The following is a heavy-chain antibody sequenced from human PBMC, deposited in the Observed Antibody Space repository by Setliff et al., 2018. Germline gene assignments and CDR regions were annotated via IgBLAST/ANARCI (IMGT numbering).Heavy chain of an antibody. V-gene: IGHV1-18*01. Sequence: SVKVSCKTSGSTFTNYGITWVRQAPGQGLEWMGWINNYSFKTNYPQKFLGRVTVTADTSTGTAYMELGSLTSDDTAIYYCARINFYVSSGYYYAPDYWGPGTLVTVSS. J-gene: IGHJ4*02. CDR1: GSTFTNYG. D-gene: IGHD3-22*01. CDR3: ARINFYVSSGYYYAPDY. CDR2: INNYSFKT.